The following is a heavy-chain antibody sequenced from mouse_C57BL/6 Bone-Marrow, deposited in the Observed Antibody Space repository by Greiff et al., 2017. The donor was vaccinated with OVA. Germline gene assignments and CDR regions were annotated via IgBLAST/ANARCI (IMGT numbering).Heavy chain of an antibody. V-gene: IGHV1-81*01. J-gene: IGHJ2*01. Sequence: QVQLQQSGAELARPGASVKLSCKASGYTFTSYGISWVKQRTGQGLEWIGEIHPSSGNTYYNETFKGKATLTADKSSSTAYMELRGLTSEDSAVYFCARGELREDYWGQGTTLTVSS. CDR1: GYTFTSYG. D-gene: IGHD2-12*01. CDR3: ARGELREDY. CDR2: IHPSSGNT.